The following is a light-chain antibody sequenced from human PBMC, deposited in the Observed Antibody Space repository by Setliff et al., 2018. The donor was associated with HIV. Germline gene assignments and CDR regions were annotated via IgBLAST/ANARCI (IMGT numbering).Light chain of an antibody. CDR2: EVS. CDR3: NSYTSSSTVV. Sequence: SVLTQPASVSGSPGQSITISCTGSTSDVGAYNYVSWYQQHPGKAPKLMIYEVSNRPSGVSSRFSGSKSGNTASLTISGLQAEDEADYYCNSYTSSSTVVFGGGTKATV. V-gene: IGLV2-14*01. J-gene: IGLJ2*01. CDR1: TSDVGAYNY.